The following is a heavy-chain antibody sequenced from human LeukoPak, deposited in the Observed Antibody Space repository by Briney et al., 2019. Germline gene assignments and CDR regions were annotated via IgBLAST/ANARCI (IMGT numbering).Heavy chain of an antibody. D-gene: IGHD2-2*01. CDR2: ISYDGSNK. Sequence: GRSLRLSCAASGFTFSSYGMHWVRQAPGKGLEWVAVISYDGSNKYYADSVKGRFTISRDNSKNTLYLQMNSLRAEDTAVYYCGKDRRRYCSSTSCYDFDYWGQGTLVTVSS. CDR3: GKDRRRYCSSTSCYDFDY. J-gene: IGHJ4*02. V-gene: IGHV3-30*18. CDR1: GFTFSSYG.